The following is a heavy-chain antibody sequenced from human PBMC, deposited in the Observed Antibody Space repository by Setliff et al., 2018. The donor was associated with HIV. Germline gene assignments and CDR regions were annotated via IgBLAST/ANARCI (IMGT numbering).Heavy chain of an antibody. D-gene: IGHD6-19*01. CDR1: GGSISSYY. CDR2: IYYSGST. Sequence: SETLSLTCTVSGGSISSYYGSWIRQSAGKGLEWIGYIYYSGSTFYNPSLKSRVTISVDTSKNQFSLKLTSVTAADTAVYYCARGATYRSGWHFDYWGQGTLVTVSS. CDR3: ARGATYRSGWHFDY. J-gene: IGHJ4*02. V-gene: IGHV4-59*06.